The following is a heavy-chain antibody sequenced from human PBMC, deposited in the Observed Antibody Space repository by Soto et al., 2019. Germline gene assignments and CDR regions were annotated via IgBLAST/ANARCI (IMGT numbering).Heavy chain of an antibody. CDR2: IIPIFGTA. D-gene: IGHD1-26*01. CDR1: GGTFSSYA. V-gene: IGHV1-69*13. J-gene: IGHJ4*02. Sequence: ASVKVSCKASGGTFSSYAISWVRQAPGQGLEWMGGIIPIFGTANYAQKFQGRVTITADESTRTAYMELSSLRSEDTAVYYCARDLEGATHYWGQGTLVTVSS. CDR3: ARDLEGATHY.